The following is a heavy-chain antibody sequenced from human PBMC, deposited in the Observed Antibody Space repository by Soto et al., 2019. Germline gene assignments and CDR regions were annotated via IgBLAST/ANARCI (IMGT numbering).Heavy chain of an antibody. V-gene: IGHV4-39*01. J-gene: IGHJ6*02. D-gene: IGHD5-18*01. CDR1: GGSISSSSYY. CDR2: IYYSGST. CDR3: ARSQPMELWSNGMDV. Sequence: PSETLSLTCTVSGGSISSSSYYWGWLRQPPGKGLEWIGSIYYSGSTYYNPSLKSRITISVDTSKNQFSLKLSSVTVADTAVYYCARSQPMELWSNGMDVWGQGTTVTVSS.